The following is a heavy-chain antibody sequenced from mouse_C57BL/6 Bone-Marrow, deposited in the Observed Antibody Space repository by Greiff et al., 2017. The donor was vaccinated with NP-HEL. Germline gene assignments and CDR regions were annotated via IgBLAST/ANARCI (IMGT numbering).Heavy chain of an antibody. CDR2: ISYSGST. V-gene: IGHV3-1*01. CDR3: ARDRRVYSNYGYFDV. Sequence: EVQLQESGPGMVKPSQSLSLTCTVTGYSITSGYDWHWIRHFPGNNLEWMGYISYSGSTNYKPSLKSRISITHDTSKNHFFLKLNSVTTEDTATYYCARDRRVYSNYGYFDVWGTGTTVTVSS. CDR1: GYSITSGYD. J-gene: IGHJ1*03. D-gene: IGHD2-5*01.